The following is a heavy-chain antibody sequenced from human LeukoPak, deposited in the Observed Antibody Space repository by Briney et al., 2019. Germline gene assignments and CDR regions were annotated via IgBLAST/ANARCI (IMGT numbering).Heavy chain of an antibody. CDR3: ARSIAVAGTVYFDY. D-gene: IGHD6-19*01. CDR2: IYYSGST. CDR1: GGSISSGGYY. Sequence: SETLSLTCTVSGGSISSGGYYWSWIRQHPGTGLEWIGYIYYSGSTYYNPSLKSRVTISVDTSKNQFSLKLSSVTAADTAVYYCARSIAVAGTVYFDYWGQGTLVTVSS. V-gene: IGHV4-31*03. J-gene: IGHJ4*02.